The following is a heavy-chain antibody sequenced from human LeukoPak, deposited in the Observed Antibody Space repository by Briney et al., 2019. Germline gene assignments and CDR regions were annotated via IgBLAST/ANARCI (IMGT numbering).Heavy chain of an antibody. CDR3: AREIAVAGTDYFDY. D-gene: IGHD6-19*01. V-gene: IGHV1-3*01. Sequence: ASVKVSCKASGYTFTSYAMHWVRQAPGQRLEWMGWINAGNGNTKYSQKFQGRVTITRDTSASTAYMELSSLRSEDTAVYYCAREIAVAGTDYFDYWGQGTLVTVSS. CDR1: GYTFTSYA. J-gene: IGHJ4*02. CDR2: INAGNGNT.